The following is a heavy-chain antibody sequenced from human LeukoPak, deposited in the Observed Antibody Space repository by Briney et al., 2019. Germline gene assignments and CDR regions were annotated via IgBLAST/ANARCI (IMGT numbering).Heavy chain of an antibody. CDR3: ARDLDHYYGSGSYISYGR. CDR1: GYTFTNYD. J-gene: IGHJ4*02. D-gene: IGHD3-10*01. V-gene: IGHV1-8*01. Sequence: ASVKVSCKASGYTFTNYDINWVRQATGQGLEWMGWMNPNSGNTGYAQKFQGRVTMTRDTSISTAYMELSSLRSVDTAVYYCARDLDHYYGSGSYISYGRWGQGTLVTVSS. CDR2: MNPNSGNT.